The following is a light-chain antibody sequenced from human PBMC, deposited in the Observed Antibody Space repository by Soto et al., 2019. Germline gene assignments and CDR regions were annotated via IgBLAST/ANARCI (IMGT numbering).Light chain of an antibody. V-gene: IGKV1D-12*01. CDR2: TAS. CDR3: QQANSLPLA. CDR1: QDINSW. J-gene: IGKJ4*01. Sequence: DIQMTQSPSSVSASVGDRVTITCRASQDINSWLVWYQQKPGKAPKLLIHTASTLLSGVPSRFSGSGSGTDFTLTISSLQPEDFATYYCQQANSLPLAFGGGTKVEIK.